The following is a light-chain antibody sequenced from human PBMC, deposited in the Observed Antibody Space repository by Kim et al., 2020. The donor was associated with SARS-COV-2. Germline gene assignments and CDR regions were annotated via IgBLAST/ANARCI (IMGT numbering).Light chain of an antibody. J-gene: IGKJ2*03. V-gene: IGKV3-11*01. CDR1: QSVSSY. Sequence: EIVLTQSPATLSLSPGERATLSCRASQSVSSYLAWYQQKPGQAPRLLIYDASNRATGIPARFSGSGSGTDFTLTISSLEPEDFAVYYCQQRSNWPPSWGFGQGTKLEI. CDR2: DAS. CDR3: QQRSNWPPSWG.